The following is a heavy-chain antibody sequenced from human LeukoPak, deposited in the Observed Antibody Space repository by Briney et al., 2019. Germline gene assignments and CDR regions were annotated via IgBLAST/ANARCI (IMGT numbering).Heavy chain of an antibody. CDR2: INYSGST. D-gene: IGHD6-13*01. CDR1: SGSIRSSSYY. CDR3: ARHWAAGDFDY. J-gene: IGHJ4*02. Sequence: SETLSLTCTVSSGSIRSSSYYRGCIRHPPGKGLEWIVSINYSGSTYHNPSLKSRVAIAVDTSKNQFSLNLSSVTATDTAVYYCARHWAAGDFDYWGQGTLVTVS. V-gene: IGHV4-39*01.